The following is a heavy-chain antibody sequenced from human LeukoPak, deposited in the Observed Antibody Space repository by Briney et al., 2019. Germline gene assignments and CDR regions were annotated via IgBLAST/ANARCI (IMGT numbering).Heavy chain of an antibody. V-gene: IGHV4-39*01. CDR2: IYYSGST. D-gene: IGHD2-8*01. CDR1: GGSISSSSYY. Sequence: SETLSLTCTVSGGSISSSSYYWGWIRQPPGKGLEWIGSIYYSGSTYYHPSLKSRITISVDTSKNPFSLKLSSVTAADTAVYYCARLPNQCRCIDYWGQGTLVTVSS. CDR3: ARLPNQCRCIDY. J-gene: IGHJ4*02.